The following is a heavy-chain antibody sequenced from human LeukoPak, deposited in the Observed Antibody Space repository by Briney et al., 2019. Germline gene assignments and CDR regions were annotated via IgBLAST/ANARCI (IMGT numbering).Heavy chain of an antibody. CDR2: ISSSSSYI. J-gene: IGHJ4*02. V-gene: IGHV3-21*01. CDR3: ARESRMGYSYALDY. CDR1: GFTFSSYS. D-gene: IGHD5-18*01. Sequence: PGGSLRLSCAASGFTFSSYSMNWVRQAPGKGLEWVLSISSSSSYIYYADSVKGRFTISRDNAKNSLYLQMNSLRAEDTAVYYCARESRMGYSYALDYWGQGTLVTVSS.